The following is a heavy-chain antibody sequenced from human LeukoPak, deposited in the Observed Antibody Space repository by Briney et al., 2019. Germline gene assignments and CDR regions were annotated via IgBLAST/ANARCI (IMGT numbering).Heavy chain of an antibody. Sequence: PGGSLRLSCAASGFTFSSYSMKWVRQAPGKGLEWVSYISSSSSTIYYADSVKGRFTISRDNAKNSLYLQMNSLRAEDTAVYYCARDHRGWLQLRLKGYFDYWGQGTLVTVSS. V-gene: IGHV3-48*01. CDR3: ARDHRGWLQLRLKGYFDY. D-gene: IGHD5-24*01. J-gene: IGHJ4*02. CDR1: GFTFSSYS. CDR2: ISSSSSTI.